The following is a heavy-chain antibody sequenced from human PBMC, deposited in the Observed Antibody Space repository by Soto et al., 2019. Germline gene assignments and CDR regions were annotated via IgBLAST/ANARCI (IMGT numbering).Heavy chain of an antibody. CDR2: INHSGST. J-gene: IGHJ4*02. CDR3: ARGDVDIVATTFDY. V-gene: IGHV4-34*01. Sequence: SETLSLTCAVYGGSFSGYYWSWIRQPPGKGLEWIGEINHSGSTYYNPSLKSRVTISVDTSKNQFSLKLSSVTAADTAVYYCARGDVDIVATTFDYWGQGTLVTVSS. CDR1: GGSFSGYY. D-gene: IGHD5-12*01.